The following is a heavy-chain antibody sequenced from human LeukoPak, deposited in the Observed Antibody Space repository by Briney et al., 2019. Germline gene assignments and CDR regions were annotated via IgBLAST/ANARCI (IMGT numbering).Heavy chain of an antibody. CDR1: GFTFSSYD. Sequence: PGGSLRLSCAASGFTFSSYDMHWVRQATGKGLEWVSAIGTAGDTYYPGSVKGRFTISRENAKNSLYLQMNSLRAGDTAVYYCARAPQYWYFDLWGRGTLVTVSS. CDR2: IGTAGDT. CDR3: ARAPQYWYFDL. J-gene: IGHJ2*01. V-gene: IGHV3-13*01.